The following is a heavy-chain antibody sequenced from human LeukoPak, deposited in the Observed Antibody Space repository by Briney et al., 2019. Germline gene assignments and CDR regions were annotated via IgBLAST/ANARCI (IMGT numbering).Heavy chain of an antibody. J-gene: IGHJ3*02. Sequence: TGGSLRLSCAGSGSAFSSYAMHWVRQAPGKGLEWVAVISYDGSNKYYADSVKRRFTISRDNAKNSLYLQMNSLRAEDTAVYYCARSHGSSWFHDAFDIWGQGTMVTVSS. CDR3: ARSHGSSWFHDAFDI. D-gene: IGHD6-13*01. V-gene: IGHV3-30*04. CDR2: ISYDGSNK. CDR1: GSAFSSYA.